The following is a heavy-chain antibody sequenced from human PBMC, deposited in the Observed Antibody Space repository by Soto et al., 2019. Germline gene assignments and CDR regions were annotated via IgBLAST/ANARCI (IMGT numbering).Heavy chain of an antibody. J-gene: IGHJ6*02. D-gene: IGHD6-13*01. CDR2: ISYDGSNT. CDR3: GRDVGAYSSMGRYFYGMGG. V-gene: IGHV3-30-3*01. Sequence: QVQLVESGGGVVQPGRSLRLSCAASGFTFSSYAMHWVRQAPGKGLEWVAVISYDGSNTYYGDTVEGRFTISRDNFKNTLYLPMNSLRAEDTGVYYCGRDVGAYSSMGRYFYGMGGWGLGTTVTVSS. CDR1: GFTFSSYA.